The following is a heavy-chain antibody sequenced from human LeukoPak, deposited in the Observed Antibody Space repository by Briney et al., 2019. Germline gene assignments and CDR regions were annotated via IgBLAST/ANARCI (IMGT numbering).Heavy chain of an antibody. CDR2: INPNSGGT. V-gene: IGHV1-2*02. CDR1: GYTFTGYY. D-gene: IGHD5-24*01. J-gene: IGHJ4*02. CDR3: AREWNTRDGLFDS. Sequence: GASVKLSCKAFGYTFTGYYMHWVRQAPGQGLEWMGWINPNSGGTNYAQKFQGRVTMARDTSITTVYMELSRLTSDDTAVYYCAREWNTRDGLFDSWGQGTLVTVSS.